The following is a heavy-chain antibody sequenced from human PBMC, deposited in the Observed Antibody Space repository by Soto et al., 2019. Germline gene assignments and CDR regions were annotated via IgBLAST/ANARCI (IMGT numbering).Heavy chain of an antibody. CDR2: ISGSGGST. CDR1: GFTFSSYA. CDR3: AKDFEQWLVRPYYFDY. D-gene: IGHD6-19*01. V-gene: IGHV3-23*01. J-gene: IGHJ4*02. Sequence: EVQLLESGGGLVQPGGSLRLSCAASGFTFSSYAMSWVRQAPGKGLEWVSAISGSGGSTYYADSGKGRFTISRDNSKNTLYLQMNSLRAEDTAVYYCAKDFEQWLVRPYYFDYWGQGTLVTVSS.